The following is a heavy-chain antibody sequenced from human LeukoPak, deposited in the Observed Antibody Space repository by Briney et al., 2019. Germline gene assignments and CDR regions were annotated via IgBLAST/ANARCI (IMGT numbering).Heavy chain of an antibody. J-gene: IGHJ3*02. CDR1: GFTFSSYG. CDR3: AKDGVVAATIDAFDI. V-gene: IGHV3-23*01. Sequence: GGSLRLSCAASGFTFSSYGMSWVRQAPGKGLEWVSAISGSGSSTYYADSVKGRFTISRDNSKNTLYLQMNSLRAEDTAVYYCAKDGVVAATIDAFDIWGQGTMVTVSS. CDR2: ISGSGSST. D-gene: IGHD2-15*01.